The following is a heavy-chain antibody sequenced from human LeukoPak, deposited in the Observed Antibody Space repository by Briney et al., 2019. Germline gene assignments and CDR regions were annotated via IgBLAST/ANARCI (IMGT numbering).Heavy chain of an antibody. D-gene: IGHD2-2*01. V-gene: IGHV1-18*01. CDR1: GYTFSSHG. Sequence: GASVKVSCKASGYTFSSHGISWVRQAPGQGLEWMGWISAYNGNTNYAQKFQGRVTMNTDTSTSTDYKELRSLRSDDTAVYYCARRASSTSFLDAFDIWGQGTMVTVSS. CDR3: ARRASSTSFLDAFDI. J-gene: IGHJ3*02. CDR2: ISAYNGNT.